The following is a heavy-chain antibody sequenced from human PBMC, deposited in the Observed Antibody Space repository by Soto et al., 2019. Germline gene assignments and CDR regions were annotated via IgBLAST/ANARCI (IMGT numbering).Heavy chain of an antibody. D-gene: IGHD3-10*01. CDR2: IYPGDSDT. Sequence: LKISCKGSGYSFTSYWIGWVRQMPGKGLEWMGIIYPGDSDTRYSPSFQGQVTISADKSISTAYLQWSSLKASDTAVYYCARHGSYYYGSGSSYGMDVWGQGTTVTVSS. CDR1: GYSFTSYW. J-gene: IGHJ6*02. V-gene: IGHV5-51*01. CDR3: ARHGSYYYGSGSSYGMDV.